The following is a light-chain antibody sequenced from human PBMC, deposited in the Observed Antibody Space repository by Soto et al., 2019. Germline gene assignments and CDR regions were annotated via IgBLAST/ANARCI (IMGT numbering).Light chain of an antibody. J-gene: IGKJ4*01. V-gene: IGKV1-12*01. CDR1: QNIENS. CDR2: AAS. CDR3: QQTNLFPRS. Sequence: DIQMTQSPSTLSASVGDRVTITCRASQNIENSMAWYQQTPGKAPKLLIYAASSLQSGVPSRFSGSGSGTDFTLTISSLQPEDFATYFCQQTNLFPRSFGGGTKVDIK.